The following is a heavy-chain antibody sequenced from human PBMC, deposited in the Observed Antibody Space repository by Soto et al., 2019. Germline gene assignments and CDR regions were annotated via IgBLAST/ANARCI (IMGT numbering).Heavy chain of an antibody. CDR3: AKDLVGAPAGYFDY. V-gene: IGHV3-23*01. Sequence: GGSLRLSCAASGFTFSSYAMSWVRQVPGKGLEWVSAISGSGGSTYYADSVKGRFTISRDNSKNTLYLQMNSLRAEDTAIYYCAKDLVGAPAGYFDYWGQGTLVTVSS. CDR1: GFTFSSYA. J-gene: IGHJ4*02. CDR2: ISGSGGST. D-gene: IGHD1-26*01.